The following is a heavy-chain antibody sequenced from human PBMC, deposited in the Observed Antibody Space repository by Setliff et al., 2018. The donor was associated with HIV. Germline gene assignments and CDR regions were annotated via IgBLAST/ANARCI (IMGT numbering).Heavy chain of an antibody. J-gene: IGHJ3*01. CDR3: ARDPSQYLDFLFDPQPFNV. CDR2: VTHSGTT. V-gene: IGHV4-34*10. Sequence: PSETLSLTCAVYGGSFSGFYWTFIRQSPGKGLEWIGEVTHSGTTTYDPSLKSRVTMSLDTSKNQFSLKLSSVTAADTAVYYCARDPSQYLDFLFDPQPFNVWGHGTMVTVSS. CDR1: GGSFSGFY. D-gene: IGHD3-9*01.